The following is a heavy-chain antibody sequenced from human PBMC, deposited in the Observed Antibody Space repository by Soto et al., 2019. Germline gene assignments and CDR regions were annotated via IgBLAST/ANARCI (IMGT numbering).Heavy chain of an antibody. CDR1: GFTFSNYD. Sequence: EVQLLESGGGLVQPGGSLRLSCAASGFTFSNYDMTWVRQAPGKGLEWVSSISASGGSSYYTDSVKGRFAISRDNSKNTLFLQISSLRADYTALYYCAKGRQSGSYYNVPKRDYWFDPWGQGTLVTVSS. CDR2: ISASGGSS. D-gene: IGHD3-10*01. V-gene: IGHV3-23*01. CDR3: AKGRQSGSYYNVPKRDYWFDP. J-gene: IGHJ5*02.